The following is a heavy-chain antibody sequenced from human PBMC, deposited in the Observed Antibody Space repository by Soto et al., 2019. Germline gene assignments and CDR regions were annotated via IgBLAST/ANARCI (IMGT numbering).Heavy chain of an antibody. CDR2: INGDGSGT. D-gene: IGHD3-10*01. CDR1: GFTFSGSW. J-gene: IGHJ4*02. V-gene: IGHV3-74*01. Sequence: EVQLVVSRGGLVQPGGSLRLSCAASGFTFSGSWMHWVRQAPGKGLVWVSRINGDGSGTSYADFVKGRFTISRDDAMNTLFLQMNGLRAEDTAVYYCARGIFGSGTANDYWGQGTLVTVSS. CDR3: ARGIFGSGTANDY.